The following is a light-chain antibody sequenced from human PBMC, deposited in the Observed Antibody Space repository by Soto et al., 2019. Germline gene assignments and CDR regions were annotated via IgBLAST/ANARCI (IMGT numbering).Light chain of an antibody. J-gene: IGKJ1*01. CDR2: GAS. CDR3: QLYNNWPPT. Sequence: EIVMTQSPATLSVSPGERATLSCRASQSVRSSLAWYQQKPGQAPRLLIYGASTRATGIPARFSGSGSGTEFTLTISSLQSEDFAVYYCQLYNNWPPTFGQGTKVEIK. CDR1: QSVRSS. V-gene: IGKV3-15*01.